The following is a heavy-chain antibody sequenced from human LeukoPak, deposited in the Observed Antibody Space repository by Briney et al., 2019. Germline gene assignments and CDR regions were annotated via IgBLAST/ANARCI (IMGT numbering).Heavy chain of an antibody. CDR3: AKSRSSSSSHFDY. CDR2: ISGSGKTT. CDR1: GFTFGDYA. Sequence: GGSLRLSCTASGFTFGDYAMSWFRQAPGKGLEWVSTISGSGKTTYYADSVKGRFTISRDNSRNTLYLQMNSLRAEDTAVYYCAKSRSSSSSHFDYWGQGTLVTVSS. D-gene: IGHD2-2*01. J-gene: IGHJ4*02. V-gene: IGHV3-23*01.